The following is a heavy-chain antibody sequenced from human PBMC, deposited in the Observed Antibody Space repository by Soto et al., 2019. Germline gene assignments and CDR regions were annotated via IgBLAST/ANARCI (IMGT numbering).Heavy chain of an antibody. CDR2: IYYSGST. J-gene: IGHJ4*02. V-gene: IGHV4-59*01. D-gene: IGHD3-10*01. Sequence: SETLSLTCTVSGGSISSYYWSWIRQPPGKGLEWIGYIYYSGSTNYNPSLKSRVTISVDTSKNQFSLKLSSVTAADTAVYYCARSPQVWFGEFNYFDYWGQGTLVTVSS. CDR1: GGSISSYY. CDR3: ARSPQVWFGEFNYFDY.